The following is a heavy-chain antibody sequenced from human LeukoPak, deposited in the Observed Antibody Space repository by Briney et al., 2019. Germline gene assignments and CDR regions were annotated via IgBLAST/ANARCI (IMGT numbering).Heavy chain of an antibody. V-gene: IGHV1-69*06. Sequence: GASVKVSCKASGGTFSSYAISWVRQAPGQGLEWMGGIIPIFGTANYAQKFQGRVTITADKSTCTAYMELSSLRSEDTAVYYCARSTYSYGLGFDYWGQGTLVTVSS. CDR3: ARSTYSYGLGFDY. D-gene: IGHD5-18*01. J-gene: IGHJ4*02. CDR2: IIPIFGTA. CDR1: GGTFSSYA.